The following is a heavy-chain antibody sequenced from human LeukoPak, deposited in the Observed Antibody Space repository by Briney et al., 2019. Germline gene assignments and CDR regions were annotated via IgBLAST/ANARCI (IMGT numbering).Heavy chain of an antibody. Sequence: SQTLSLTCAISMHIVSINNASCNWIRQSLSRGLEWLGRTYYRYRWHNDYAVSVESRITIHPHTHKNQVSLQLNSVTPDDTAVYYCASVHSGSSLGFDYWGQGTLLTVSS. D-gene: IGHD1-26*01. CDR2: TYYRYRWHN. CDR3: ASVHSGSSLGFDY. V-gene: IGHV6-1*01. J-gene: IGHJ4*02. CDR1: MHIVSINNAS.